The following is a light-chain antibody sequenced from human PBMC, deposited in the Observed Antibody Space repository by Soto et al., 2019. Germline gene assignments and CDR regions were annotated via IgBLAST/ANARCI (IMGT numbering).Light chain of an antibody. CDR2: DAS. Sequence: EFVLTQSPGTLSLSPGERCTLSCRASQTVRNNYLAWYQQKPGQAPRLLIYDASSRATGIPDRFSGGGSGTDFTLTISRLEPEDFAVYYCQQFSSYPLTFGGGTKVDIK. J-gene: IGKJ4*01. CDR1: QTVRNNY. CDR3: QQFSSYPLT. V-gene: IGKV3-20*01.